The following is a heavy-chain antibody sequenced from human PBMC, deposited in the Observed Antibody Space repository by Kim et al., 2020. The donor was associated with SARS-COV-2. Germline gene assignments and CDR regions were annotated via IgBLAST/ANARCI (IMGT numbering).Heavy chain of an antibody. D-gene: IGHD3-10*01. CDR2: LRWDGDSI. CDR3: TRDRVPGGADY. V-gene: IGHV3-9*01. J-gene: IGHJ4*02. Sequence: GGSLRLSCEVSGFTFGKFPVHWVRQPPGKGLEWVSGLRWDGDSIGYADSVKGRFTVSRDNAKNTLYLHMDSLRIEDTAFYYCTRDRVPGGADYWGQGTLVTVSS. CDR1: GFTFGKFP.